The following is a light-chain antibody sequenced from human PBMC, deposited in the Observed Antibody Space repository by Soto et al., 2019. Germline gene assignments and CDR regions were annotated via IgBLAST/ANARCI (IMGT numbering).Light chain of an antibody. CDR2: GTS. V-gene: IGKV3-20*01. Sequence: IVLTQSPGTLSLSPGERATLSCRASQSVSSSYLAWYQQKPGQSPRLLSYGTSGRATGIPDRFSGSGSGTDFTLTISRLEPEDFAVYYCQQYGSSPIFNFGPGTKVDIK. CDR3: QQYGSSPIFN. CDR1: QSVSSSY. J-gene: IGKJ3*01.